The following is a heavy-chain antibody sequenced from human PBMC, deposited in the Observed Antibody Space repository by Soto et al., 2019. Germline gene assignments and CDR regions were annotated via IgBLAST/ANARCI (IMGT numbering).Heavy chain of an antibody. Sequence: SETLSLTCTVSGGSISSGDYYWSWIRQPPGKGLEWIGYIYYSGSTYYNPSLKSRVTISVDTSKNQFSLKLSSVTAADTAVYYCARDFYDYGDYDRPRVAFDIWGQGTMVTVSS. CDR3: ARDFYDYGDYDRPRVAFDI. V-gene: IGHV4-30-4*01. CDR1: GGSISSGDYY. J-gene: IGHJ3*02. D-gene: IGHD4-17*01. CDR2: IYYSGST.